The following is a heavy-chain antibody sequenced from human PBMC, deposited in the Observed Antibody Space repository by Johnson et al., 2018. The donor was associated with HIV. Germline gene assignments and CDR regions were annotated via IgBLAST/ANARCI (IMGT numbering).Heavy chain of an antibody. Sequence: QVQLVESGGGVVQPGRSLRLSCAASGFTFSNYAMHWVRQAPGRGLEWVAVISYDGTDKYYADSVKGRFTISRDNSKSTVYLQMNSLRVEDTAVYYCAKDLRGIAGAIDAFDIWGQGTMVTVSS. J-gene: IGHJ3*02. D-gene: IGHD6-19*01. V-gene: IGHV3-30*04. CDR1: GFTFSNYA. CDR3: AKDLRGIAGAIDAFDI. CDR2: ISYDGTDK.